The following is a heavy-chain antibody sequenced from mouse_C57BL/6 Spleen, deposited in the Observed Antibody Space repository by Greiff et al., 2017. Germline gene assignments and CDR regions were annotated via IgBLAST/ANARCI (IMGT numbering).Heavy chain of an antibody. CDR3: ARDGGCYRFAD. CDR1: GYAFSSSW. V-gene: IGHV1-82*01. CDR2: IYPGDGDT. Sequence: VQLQQSGPELVKPGASVKISCKASGYAFSSSWMHWVKQRPGKGLEWIGRIYPGDGDTNYNGKFKGKATLTADKSSSTAYMQLSSLTSEDSAVCFCARDGGCYRFADWGQGTLVTVSA. J-gene: IGHJ3*01. D-gene: IGHD1-1*02.